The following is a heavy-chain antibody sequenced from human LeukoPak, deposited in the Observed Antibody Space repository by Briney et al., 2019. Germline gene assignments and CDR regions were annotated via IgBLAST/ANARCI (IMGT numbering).Heavy chain of an antibody. CDR1: GGTFSSYA. CDR3: ARTAVYDYVWGSHQYYFDY. Sequence: ASVKVSCKASGGTFSSYAISWVRQAPGQGLEWIGRIIPILGIANYAQKFQGRVTITADKSTSTAYMELSSLRSEDTAVYYWARTAVYDYVWGSHQYYFDYWGQGTLVTVSS. J-gene: IGHJ4*02. D-gene: IGHD3-16*01. V-gene: IGHV1-69*04. CDR2: IIPILGIA.